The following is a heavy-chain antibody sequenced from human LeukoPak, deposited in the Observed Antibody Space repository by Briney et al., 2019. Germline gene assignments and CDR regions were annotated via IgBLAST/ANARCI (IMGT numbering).Heavy chain of an antibody. CDR2: IYNTGSA. Sequence: PGGSLSLSCAASGFTVSSNYMNWVRQAPGEGLEWVSVIYNTGSAYYADSVKGRFTISRDTSKNALYLQMNNLRVDDTAVYYCARGAFDWGQGTLVTVSS. V-gene: IGHV3-66*01. J-gene: IGHJ4*02. CDR1: GFTVSSNY. D-gene: IGHD3-16*01. CDR3: ARGAFD.